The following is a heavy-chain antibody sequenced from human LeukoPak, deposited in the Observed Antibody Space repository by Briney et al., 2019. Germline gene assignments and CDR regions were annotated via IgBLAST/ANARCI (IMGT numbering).Heavy chain of an antibody. J-gene: IGHJ6*02. CDR3: ARPNYDILTGYHPELYGMDV. CDR2: IIPIFGAA. D-gene: IGHD3-9*01. V-gene: IGHV1-69*13. Sequence: SVKVSCKASGGTFSSYAISWVRQAPGQGLEWMGGIIPIFGAANYAQKFQGRVTITADESTSTAYMELSSLRSEDTAVYYCARPNYDILTGYHPELYGMDVWGQGTTVTVSS. CDR1: GGTFSSYA.